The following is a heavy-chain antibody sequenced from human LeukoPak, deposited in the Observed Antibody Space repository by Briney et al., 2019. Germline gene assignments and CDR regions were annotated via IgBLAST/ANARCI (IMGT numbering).Heavy chain of an antibody. Sequence: SETLSLTCTVSGGSISSSSYYWGWIRQPPGKGLERIGSIYYSGSTYYNPSLKSRVTISVDTSKNQFSLKLSSVTAADTAVYYCARHGVQDYALFDYWGQGTLVTVSS. CDR1: GGSISSSSYY. CDR3: ARHGVQDYALFDY. V-gene: IGHV4-39*01. CDR2: IYYSGST. D-gene: IGHD3-3*01. J-gene: IGHJ4*02.